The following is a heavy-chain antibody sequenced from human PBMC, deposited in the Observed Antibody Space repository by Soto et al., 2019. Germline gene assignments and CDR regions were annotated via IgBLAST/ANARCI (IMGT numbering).Heavy chain of an antibody. J-gene: IGHJ4*02. CDR2: ISWNSGSI. CDR3: AKDSEQWLVNFDY. Sequence: GGSLRLSCAASGFTFDDYAMHWVRQAPGKGLEWVSGISWNSGSIGYADSVKGRFTISRDNAKNSLYLQMNSLRAEDTALYYCAKDSEQWLVNFDYWGQGTLVTVSS. CDR1: GFTFDDYA. V-gene: IGHV3-9*01. D-gene: IGHD6-19*01.